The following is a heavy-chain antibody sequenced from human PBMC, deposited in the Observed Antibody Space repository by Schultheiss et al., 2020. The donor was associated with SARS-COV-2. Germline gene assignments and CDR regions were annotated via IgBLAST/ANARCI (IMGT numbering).Heavy chain of an antibody. J-gene: IGHJ4*02. CDR2: ISYDGSNK. D-gene: IGHD2-15*01. Sequence: GESLKISCAASGFTFSSYAMHWVRQAPGKGLEWVAVISYDGSNKYYADSVKGRFTISRDNSKNTLYLQMNSLRAEDTAVYYCARDDCSGGSCYSGYYDSKTPYYFDYWGQGTLVTVSS. V-gene: IGHV3-30-3*01. CDR1: GFTFSSYA. CDR3: ARDDCSGGSCYSGYYDSKTPYYFDY.